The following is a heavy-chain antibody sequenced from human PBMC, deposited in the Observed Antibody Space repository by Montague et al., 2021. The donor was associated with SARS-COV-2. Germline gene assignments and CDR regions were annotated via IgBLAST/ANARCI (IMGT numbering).Heavy chain of an antibody. Sequence: SETLSLTCTVSGGSMNDYYWTWLRQPPGKGLEWIGNIYYTGSTKYSSSLKSRVTMSVDTSRKQIPLKLSSVTAADSAVYYCARGALGLPAAFNWFDPWGQGNLVTVSS. CDR2: IYYTGST. CDR3: ARGALGLPAAFNWFDP. V-gene: IGHV4-59*01. D-gene: IGHD2-2*01. J-gene: IGHJ5*02. CDR1: GGSMNDYY.